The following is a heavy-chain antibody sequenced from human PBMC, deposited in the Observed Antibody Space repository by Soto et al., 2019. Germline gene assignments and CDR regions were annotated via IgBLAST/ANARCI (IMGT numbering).Heavy chain of an antibody. CDR2: VSSSSSYI. CDR3: ARERSTYYDFWSGYSPSGFDP. V-gene: IGHV3-21*01. J-gene: IGHJ5*02. D-gene: IGHD3-3*01. CDR1: GFTFSSYS. Sequence: VGSLRLSCAASGFTFSSYSMNWVRQAPGKGLEWVSSVSSSSSYIYYADLVKGRFTISRDNAKNSLYLQMNSLRAEDTAVYYCARERSTYYDFWSGYSPSGFDPWGQGTLVTVSS.